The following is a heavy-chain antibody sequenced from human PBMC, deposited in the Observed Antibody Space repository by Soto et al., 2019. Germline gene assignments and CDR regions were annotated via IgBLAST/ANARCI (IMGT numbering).Heavy chain of an antibody. CDR3: XRXXXXXXXXXXXXXAXDX. J-gene: IGHJ3*02. V-gene: IGHV3-33*01. CDR1: GFTFSSYG. Sequence: QVQLVESGGGVVQPGRSLRLSCEASGFTFSSYGMHWVRQAPGKGLEWVAVIWYDGSNKYYADSVKGRFTISRDNSKNTPYLQMNSLRAEDTAXXXXXRXXXXXXXXXXXXXAXDXWGQGTMVTVSS. CDR2: IWYDGSNK.